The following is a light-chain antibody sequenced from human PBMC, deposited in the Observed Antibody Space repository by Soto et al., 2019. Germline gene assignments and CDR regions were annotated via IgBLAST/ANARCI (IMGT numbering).Light chain of an antibody. V-gene: IGLV2-14*01. CDR2: EVS. CDR3: SSYTSSSTLHV. CDR1: SSDVGGYNY. J-gene: IGLJ1*01. Sequence: QSALTQPASVSGSPGQSITISYTGTSSDVGGYNYVSWYQQHPGKAPKLMIYEVSNRPSGVSNRFSGSKSGNTASLTISGLQAEDEADYYCSSYTSSSTLHVFGTGTKLTVL.